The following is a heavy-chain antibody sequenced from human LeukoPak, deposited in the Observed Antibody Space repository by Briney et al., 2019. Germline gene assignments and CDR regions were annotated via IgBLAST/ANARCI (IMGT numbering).Heavy chain of an antibody. D-gene: IGHD3-10*01. CDR1: GFTFSSYA. V-gene: IGHV3-23*01. CDR2: ISGSGGST. Sequence: GGSLRLSCAASGFTFSSYAMSWVRQAPGKGLEWVSVISGSGGSTYYADSVKGRFTISRDNSKNTLFLQMNSLRVEDTAVYYCARRLLWFGESPDDAFDVWGQGTLVTISS. CDR3: ARRLLWFGESPDDAFDV. J-gene: IGHJ3*01.